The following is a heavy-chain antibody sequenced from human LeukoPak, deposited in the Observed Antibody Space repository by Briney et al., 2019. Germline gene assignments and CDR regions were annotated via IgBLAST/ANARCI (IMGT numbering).Heavy chain of an antibody. CDR3: AREENGGWFDP. Sequence: ASVKVSCKASGYTFTSYGISWVRQAPGQGLEWMGWISAYNGNTNYAQKLQGRVTMTRDTSISTAYMELSRLRSDDTAVYYCAREENGGWFDPWGQGTLVTVSS. V-gene: IGHV1-18*01. CDR1: GYTFTSYG. D-gene: IGHD2-8*01. CDR2: ISAYNGNT. J-gene: IGHJ5*02.